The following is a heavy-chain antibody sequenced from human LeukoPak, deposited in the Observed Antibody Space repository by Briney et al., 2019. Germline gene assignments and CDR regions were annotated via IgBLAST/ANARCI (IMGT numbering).Heavy chain of an antibody. CDR1: GYTFTSYG. V-gene: IGHV1-18*01. D-gene: IGHD5-18*01. CDR3: ARAHSYVGYYYMDV. Sequence: GASVKVSCKASGYTFTSYGITWVRQAPGQGLEWMGWISAYNGNTNYAEKFQGRVTMTTDTSTSTVYMELRSLRSDDTVVYYCARAHSYVGYYYMDVWGKGTTVTVSS. J-gene: IGHJ6*03. CDR2: ISAYNGNT.